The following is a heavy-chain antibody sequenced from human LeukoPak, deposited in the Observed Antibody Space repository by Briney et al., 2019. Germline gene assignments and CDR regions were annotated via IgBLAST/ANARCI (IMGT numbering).Heavy chain of an antibody. J-gene: IGHJ2*01. CDR3: AKDGCSSTSCYSLYWYFDL. V-gene: IGHV3-23*01. CDR1: GFTFSSYA. Sequence: GGSLRLSCAASGFTFSSYAMSWVRQAPGKGLEWVSAISGSGGSTYYADSVKGRFTISRDNSKNTLYLQMNSLRAEDTAVYYCAKDGCSSTSCYSLYWYFDLWGRSTLVTVSS. D-gene: IGHD2-2*02. CDR2: ISGSGGST.